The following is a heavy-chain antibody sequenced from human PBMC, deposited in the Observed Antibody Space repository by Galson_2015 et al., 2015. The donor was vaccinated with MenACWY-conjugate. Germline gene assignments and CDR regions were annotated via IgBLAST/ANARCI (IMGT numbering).Heavy chain of an antibody. CDR2: ISSSSSSV. V-gene: IGHV3-21*01. J-gene: IGHJ6*03. CDR1: GFTFSRYP. D-gene: IGHD6-13*01. Sequence: SLRLSCAASGFTFSRYPLNWVRQAPGKGLKWVSAISSSSSSVYYADSVMGRFTISRDNAKNSLFLQMDGLRAEDTAVYYCAIHSSSWYYYYLDVWGNGTTVTVSS. CDR3: AIHSSSWYYYYLDV.